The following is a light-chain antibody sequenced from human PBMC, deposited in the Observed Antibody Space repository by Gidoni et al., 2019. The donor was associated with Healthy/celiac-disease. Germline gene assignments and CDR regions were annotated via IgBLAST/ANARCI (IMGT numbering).Light chain of an antibody. Sequence: DLQMTQSPSTLSASVGDRVTITCRASHSISSRLAWYQQKPGKAPKLLIYKASSLEGGGPSGFSGSGSGTEFTITISSLQPDDFATYYCRQYNSYSPWTFGQGTKLEIK. CDR2: KAS. CDR1: HSISSR. V-gene: IGKV1-5*03. CDR3: RQYNSYSPWT. J-gene: IGKJ2*02.